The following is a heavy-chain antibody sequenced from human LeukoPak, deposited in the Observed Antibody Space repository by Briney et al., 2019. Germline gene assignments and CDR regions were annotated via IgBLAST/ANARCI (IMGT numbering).Heavy chain of an antibody. CDR2: INPNTGGT. CDR3: ARQGDRESSYFDY. Sequence: ASVKVSCKASGYTFTGYYIHWVRQAPGQGLESMGRINPNTGGTTDAQKFQGRVTMTRDTSISTAYMELSSLTSDDTAVYYCARQGDRESSYFDYWGQGALVTVSS. V-gene: IGHV1-2*06. J-gene: IGHJ4*02. D-gene: IGHD2-21*02. CDR1: GYTFTGYY.